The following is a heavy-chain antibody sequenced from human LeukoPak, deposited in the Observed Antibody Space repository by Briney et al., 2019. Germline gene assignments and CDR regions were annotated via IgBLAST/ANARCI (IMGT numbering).Heavy chain of an antibody. V-gene: IGHV3-74*01. J-gene: IGHJ4*02. CDR1: GFTFSSYW. CDR3: SRSAYYDGSGNYYDY. Sequence: GSLRLSCAASGFTFSSYWMHWVRQALGKGLVWVSRISDGGSTTTYADSVTGRFTISRDNAKSTLYLQMNGLRAEDTAVYYCSRSAYYDGSGNYYDYWGQGTLVTVSS. D-gene: IGHD3-22*01. CDR2: ISDGGSTT.